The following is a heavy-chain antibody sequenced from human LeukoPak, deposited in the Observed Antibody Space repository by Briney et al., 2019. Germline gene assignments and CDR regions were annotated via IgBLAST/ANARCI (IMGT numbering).Heavy chain of an antibody. Sequence: SETLSLTCTVSGGSISSSSYYWGWIRQPPGKGLEWIGSIYYSGSTYYNPSLKSRVTISVDTSKNQFSLKLSSVTAADTAVYYCASLYDFWSGYANFDYWGQGTLVTVSS. D-gene: IGHD3-3*01. CDR3: ASLYDFWSGYANFDY. CDR1: GGSISSSSYY. J-gene: IGHJ4*02. CDR2: IYYSGST. V-gene: IGHV4-39*01.